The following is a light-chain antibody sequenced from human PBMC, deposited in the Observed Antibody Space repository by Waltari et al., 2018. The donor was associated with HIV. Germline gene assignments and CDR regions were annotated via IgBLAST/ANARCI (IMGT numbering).Light chain of an antibody. Sequence: QSVLTQPPSTSGTPGQRVTISCSGSTSNIGSNAVNWYQQLPGTAPKLVIYSNNHRPPGVPDRFTGSKSGTSASLAISGLQSEDEADYYCAAWDDSLNGNVIFGGGTKLTVL. CDR2: SNN. CDR3: AAWDDSLNGNVI. V-gene: IGLV1-44*01. J-gene: IGLJ2*01. CDR1: TSNIGSNA.